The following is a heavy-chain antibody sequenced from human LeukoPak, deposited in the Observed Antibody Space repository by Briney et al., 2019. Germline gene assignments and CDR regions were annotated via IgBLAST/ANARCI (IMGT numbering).Heavy chain of an antibody. J-gene: IGHJ4*02. V-gene: IGHV4-59*01. CDR2: IYYSGST. D-gene: IGHD6-6*01. CDR1: GGSISSYY. CDR3: ARDLSSSSGGGY. Sequence: SETLSLTCTVSGGSISSYYWSWIRQPPGKGLEWIGYIYYSGSTNYNPSLKSRVTISVDTSKNQFSLKLSSVTAADTAVYYCARDLSSSSGGGYWGQGTLVTVSS.